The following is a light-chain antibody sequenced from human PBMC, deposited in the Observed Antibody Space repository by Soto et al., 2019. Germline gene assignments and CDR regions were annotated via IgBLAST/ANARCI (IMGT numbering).Light chain of an antibody. CDR2: GAS. V-gene: IGKV3-15*01. Sequence: EIVMTQSPATLSVSPGERATLSCRASQSVSSNLAWYQQKPGQAPSLLIYGASTRATEIPARFSGTWSGTEYTRTISSLQSENFAVYYCQQYNNWPPWTFGQGTKVEIK. CDR1: QSVSSN. J-gene: IGKJ1*01. CDR3: QQYNNWPPWT.